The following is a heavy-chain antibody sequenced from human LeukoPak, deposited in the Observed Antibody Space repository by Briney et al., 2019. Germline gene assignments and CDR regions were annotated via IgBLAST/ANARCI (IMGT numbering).Heavy chain of an antibody. CDR3: AKASGDSGWYGDYYFDY. D-gene: IGHD6-19*01. Sequence: GGSLRLSXAASGFTFSSYAMSWLRQAPGKGLEWVSAISGSGGSTYYADSVKGRFTISRDNSKNTLYLQMNSLRAEDTAVYYCAKASGDSGWYGDYYFDYWGQGTLVTVSS. J-gene: IGHJ4*02. CDR1: GFTFSSYA. V-gene: IGHV3-23*01. CDR2: ISGSGGST.